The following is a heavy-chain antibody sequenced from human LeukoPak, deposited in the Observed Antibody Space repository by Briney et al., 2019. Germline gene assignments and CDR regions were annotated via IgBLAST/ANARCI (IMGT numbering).Heavy chain of an antibody. V-gene: IGHV3-48*02. J-gene: IGHJ4*02. CDR2: INHNGETI. CDR3: ARDSDWAFDY. D-gene: IGHD2-21*02. CDR1: GFTFSSYV. Sequence: GGSLRLSCAASGFTFSSYVMSWVRQAPGKGLEWVSYINHNGETIYYADSVKGRFTISRDNAKNSLYLQMNSLRDGDTAVYYCARDSDWAFDYWGQGTLVTVSS.